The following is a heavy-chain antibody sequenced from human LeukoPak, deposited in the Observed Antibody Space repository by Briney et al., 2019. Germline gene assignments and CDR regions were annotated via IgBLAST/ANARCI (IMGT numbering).Heavy chain of an antibody. D-gene: IGHD4-17*01. J-gene: IGHJ4*02. CDR2: IYYSGST. CDR1: GGSISRGDYY. CDR3: DGIRDGPLRYEDY. V-gene: IGHV4-30-4*01. Sequence: SETMSLTRTVSGGSISRGDYYWSWIRHPPDKGLQWIGYIYYSGSTYYNPSLKSRVTISVDTSKTQFSLKLSSVTAADTVVYDCDGIRDGPLRYEDYWGQGTLVTVSS.